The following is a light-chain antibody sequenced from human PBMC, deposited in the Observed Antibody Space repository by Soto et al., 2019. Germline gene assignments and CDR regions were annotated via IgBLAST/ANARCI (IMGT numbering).Light chain of an antibody. J-gene: IGKJ1*01. CDR3: QQWGGPPT. V-gene: IGKV3-20*01. Sequence: EIVLTQSLGPLSLSPGERASLSCRASQRISSTFLAWYQQKPGQAPRLLIYGASSRATGIPDRFSGSGSGTDSTLTISRLEAEDVAMYCCQQWGGPPTFGQGTKVEVK. CDR2: GAS. CDR1: QRISSTF.